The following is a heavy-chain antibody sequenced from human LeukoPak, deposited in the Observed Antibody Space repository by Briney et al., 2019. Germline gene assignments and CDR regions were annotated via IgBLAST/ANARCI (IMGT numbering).Heavy chain of an antibody. D-gene: IGHD6-19*01. V-gene: IGHV3-23*01. CDR3: AKDRLPHSSDSDAFAI. Sequence: PGGSLRLSCAASGFTFSSYAMGWVRQAPGKGLEWVSTISGSGGTTNYADSVKDRFTIYRDNSKNTLYLQMKSLRDEDTAVYYCAKDRLPHSSDSDAFAIWGQGTMVTVSS. CDR1: GFTFSSYA. J-gene: IGHJ3*02. CDR2: ISGSGGTT.